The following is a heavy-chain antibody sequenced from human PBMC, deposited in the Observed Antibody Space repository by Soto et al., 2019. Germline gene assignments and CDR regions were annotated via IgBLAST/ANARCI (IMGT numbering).Heavy chain of an antibody. CDR1: GFSFSNYA. Sequence: ESGGGVVQPGRSPRLSCAASGFSFSNYALHWVRQAPGKGLEWVAAISYDASNKYSADSVKGRFTISRDNSKNTLYLQMNSLRADDTAVYYCARDRGSESYYYYGMDVWGQGTTVTVSS. D-gene: IGHD1-26*01. CDR2: ISYDASNK. CDR3: ARDRGSESYYYYGMDV. J-gene: IGHJ6*02. V-gene: IGHV3-30-3*01.